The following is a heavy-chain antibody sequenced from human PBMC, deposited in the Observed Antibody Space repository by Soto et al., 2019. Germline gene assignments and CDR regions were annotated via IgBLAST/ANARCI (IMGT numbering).Heavy chain of an antibody. Sequence: QVQLQQWGAGLLKPSETLSLTCAVNGGSLSGYYWSWIRQPPGKGLEWIGEIKDGGSTNYRPSLKSRATISSDTSNNQFSLRLNSVTAADTAVYYCARGQEGVVATHWDQGTLVTVSS. J-gene: IGHJ4*02. CDR1: GGSLSGYY. CDR2: IKDGGST. CDR3: ARGQEGVVATH. D-gene: IGHD5-12*01. V-gene: IGHV4-34*01.